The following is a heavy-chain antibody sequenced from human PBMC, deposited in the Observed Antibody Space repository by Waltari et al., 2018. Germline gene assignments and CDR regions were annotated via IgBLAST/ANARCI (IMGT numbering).Heavy chain of an antibody. V-gene: IGHV1-2*02. D-gene: IGHD3-3*01. Sequence: QVHLVQSGAEVKKPGASVRVSCKTSGYTFSDYYIYWVRQAPGQGLERMGWINPKSGDTNPAQKFQGRVTLTRDTSTSTVYMELRGLTSDDTAIFYCARDLFPNFWSGYGFDIWGQGTKVTVSS. CDR3: ARDLFPNFWSGYGFDI. CDR1: GYTFSDYY. CDR2: INPKSGDT. J-gene: IGHJ3*02.